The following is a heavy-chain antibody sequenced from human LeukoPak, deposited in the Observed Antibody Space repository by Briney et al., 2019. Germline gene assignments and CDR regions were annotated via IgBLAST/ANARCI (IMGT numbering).Heavy chain of an antibody. J-gene: IGHJ6*02. V-gene: IGHV3-30*18. Sequence: GGSLRLCCAASGFTFSSYGMHWVRQATGKGLEWVAVISYDGSNKYYADSVKGRFTISRDNSKNTLYLQMNSLRAEDTAVYYCAKDQWLAYYYYYGMDVWGQGTTVTVSS. D-gene: IGHD6-19*01. CDR1: GFTFSSYG. CDR2: ISYDGSNK. CDR3: AKDQWLAYYYYYGMDV.